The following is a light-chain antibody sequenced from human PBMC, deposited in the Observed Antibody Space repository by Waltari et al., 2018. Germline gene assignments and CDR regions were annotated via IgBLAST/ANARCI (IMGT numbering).Light chain of an antibody. CDR3: QQYNRWPPIT. V-gene: IGKV3-15*01. J-gene: IGKJ5*01. Sequence: EIVMTQSPATLSVSPGETATLSCRASQSVSSNVAWYQKKPGQAPRLLIYDASTRAPSIPARFRGSGSETEFTLTISSLQSEDFAVYYCQQYNRWPPITFGHGTRLEI. CDR1: QSVSSN. CDR2: DAS.